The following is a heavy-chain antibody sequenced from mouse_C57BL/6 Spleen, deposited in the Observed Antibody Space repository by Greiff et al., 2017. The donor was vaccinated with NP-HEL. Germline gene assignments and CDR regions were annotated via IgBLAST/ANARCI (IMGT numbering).Heavy chain of an antibody. D-gene: IGHD2-4*01. CDR1: GFTFSSYA. Sequence: DVMLVESGGGLVKPGGSLKLSCAASGFTFSSYAMSWVRQTPEKRLEWVATISDGGSYTYYPDNVKGRFTISRDNAKNNLYLQMSHLKSEDTAMYYCASPYDYDFYYAMDYWGQGTSVTVSS. V-gene: IGHV5-4*03. CDR2: ISDGGSYT. J-gene: IGHJ4*01. CDR3: ASPYDYDFYYAMDY.